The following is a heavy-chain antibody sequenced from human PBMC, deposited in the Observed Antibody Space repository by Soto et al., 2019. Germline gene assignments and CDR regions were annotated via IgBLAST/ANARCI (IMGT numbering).Heavy chain of an antibody. D-gene: IGHD4-17*01. J-gene: IGHJ6*02. V-gene: IGHV3-74*01. CDR1: GFTFSSYW. CDR3: ARDHYVFSFLTHYGMDV. Sequence: GGSLRLSCAASGFTFSSYWMHWVRQAPGKGLVWVSRINTDGSSTTYADSVKGRFTISRDNAKNSLYLQMNSLRAEDTAVYYCARDHYVFSFLTHYGMDVWGQGTTVTVSS. CDR2: INTDGSST.